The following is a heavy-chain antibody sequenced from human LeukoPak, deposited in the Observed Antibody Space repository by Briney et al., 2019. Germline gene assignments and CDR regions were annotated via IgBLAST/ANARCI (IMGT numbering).Heavy chain of an antibody. J-gene: IGHJ6*03. V-gene: IGHV3-64*01. Sequence: GGSLRLSCAASGFTFSRYAMHWVRQAPGKGLEYVSAISSNGGSTYYANSVKGRVTISRDNSKNTLYLQMGSLRGEDMAVYYCARAVAGTNYYMDVWGKGTTVTVSS. CDR1: GFTFSRYA. CDR2: ISSNGGST. CDR3: ARAVAGTNYYMDV. D-gene: IGHD6-19*01.